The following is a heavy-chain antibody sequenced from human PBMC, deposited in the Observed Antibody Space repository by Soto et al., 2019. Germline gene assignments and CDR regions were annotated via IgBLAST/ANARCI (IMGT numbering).Heavy chain of an antibody. D-gene: IGHD4-17*01. Sequence: EVQLVETGGGLIQPGGSLRLSCAASGFTVSSNYMSWVRQAPGKGLEWVSVIYSGGSTYYADSVKGRFTISRDNAKNTLYLQMNSLRAEDTAVYYCARLVRSDYDDAFDIWGQGTMVTVSS. J-gene: IGHJ3*02. CDR3: ARLVRSDYDDAFDI. CDR2: IYSGGST. CDR1: GFTVSSNY. V-gene: IGHV3-53*02.